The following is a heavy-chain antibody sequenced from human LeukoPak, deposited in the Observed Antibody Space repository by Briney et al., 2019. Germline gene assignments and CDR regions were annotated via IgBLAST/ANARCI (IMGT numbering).Heavy chain of an antibody. V-gene: IGHV3-30*18. CDR1: GFTFSSYG. D-gene: IGHD1-26*01. Sequence: GGSLRLSCAASGFTFSSYGMHWVRQAPGKGLEWVAVISYDGSNKYYADSVKGRFTISRDNSKNTLYLQMNSLRAEDTAVYYCAKASGSYWDYFDYWGQGTLVTVSS. CDR2: ISYDGSNK. CDR3: AKASGSYWDYFDY. J-gene: IGHJ4*02.